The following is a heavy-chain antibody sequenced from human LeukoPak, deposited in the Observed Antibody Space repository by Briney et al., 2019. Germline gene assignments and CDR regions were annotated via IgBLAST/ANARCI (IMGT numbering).Heavy chain of an antibody. CDR2: INPSGGST. J-gene: IGHJ4*02. V-gene: IGHV1-46*01. Sequence: ASVKVSCKASGYTFTSYYMHWVRQAPGQGLEWMGIINPSGGSTSYAQKFQGGVTMTRDTSISTAYMELSRLRSDDTAVYYCARDTKAAAGLDYWGQGTLVTVSS. CDR1: GYTFTSYY. D-gene: IGHD6-13*01. CDR3: ARDTKAAAGLDY.